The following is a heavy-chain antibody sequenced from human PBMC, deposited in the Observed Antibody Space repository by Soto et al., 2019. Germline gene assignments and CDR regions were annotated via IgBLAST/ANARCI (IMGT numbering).Heavy chain of an antibody. CDR2: IHYTGNT. Sequence: PSETLSLTCTVSGGSVSSGTYQWSWIRQSPGKGLEWIGYIHYTGNTNYNPSLKSRVTISADKSQNQFSLRLSSVTAADTAVYYCASSWLLRAFDIWGQGTMVTVSS. CDR1: GGSVSSGTYQ. J-gene: IGHJ3*02. V-gene: IGHV4-61*01. D-gene: IGHD1-26*01. CDR3: ASSWLLRAFDI.